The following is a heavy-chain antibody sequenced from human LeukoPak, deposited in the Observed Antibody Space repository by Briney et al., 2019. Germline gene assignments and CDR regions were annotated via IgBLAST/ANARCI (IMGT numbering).Heavy chain of an antibody. CDR2: ISYDGSNK. Sequence: GSLRLSCAASGFTFSSYGMHWVRQAPGKGLEWVAVISYDGSNKYYADSVKGRFTISRDNSKNTLYLQMNSLRAEDTAVHYCAKDREYYDFWSGYYAPSGYWGQGTLVTVSS. CDR3: AKDREYYDFWSGYYAPSGY. V-gene: IGHV3-30*18. CDR1: GFTFSSYG. J-gene: IGHJ4*02. D-gene: IGHD3-3*01.